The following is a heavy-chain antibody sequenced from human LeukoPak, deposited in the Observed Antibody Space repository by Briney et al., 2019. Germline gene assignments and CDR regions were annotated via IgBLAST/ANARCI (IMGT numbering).Heavy chain of an antibody. CDR1: GFTFSAYY. Sequence: PGGSLRLSCAASGFTFSAYYMTWFRQAPGKGLEWVSYISGGSSYTNFADSVKGRFTIPRDNAKNSLYLQMTSLRAEDTAVYYCARVSLLDDGGLGDYWGQGTLVTVSS. J-gene: IGHJ4*02. V-gene: IGHV3-11*06. D-gene: IGHD4-23*01. CDR3: ARVSLLDDGGLGDY. CDR2: ISGGSSYT.